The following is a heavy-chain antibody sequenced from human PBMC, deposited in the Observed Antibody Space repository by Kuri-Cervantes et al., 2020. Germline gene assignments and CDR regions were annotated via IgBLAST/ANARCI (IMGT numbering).Heavy chain of an antibody. CDR2: ISGSGGST. D-gene: IGHD3-22*01. CDR1: GFTFSSYA. V-gene: IGHV3-23*01. CDR3: ASEGPYYYDNTGHYYPERAFDI. Sequence: GGSLRLSCAASGFTFSSYAMSWVRQAPGKGLEWVSGISGSGGSTDYAASVKGRFTISRDNAKNSLYLQMNRLRAEDTAVYYCASEGPYYYDNTGHYYPERAFDIWGQGTTVTVSS. J-gene: IGHJ3*02.